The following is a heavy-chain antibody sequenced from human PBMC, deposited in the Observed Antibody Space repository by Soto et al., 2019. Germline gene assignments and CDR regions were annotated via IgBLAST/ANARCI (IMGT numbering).Heavy chain of an antibody. Sequence: QVQLVQSGAEVKKPGASVKVSCKASGYAFSGFYMHWVRQAPGQGLEWMGVINPSGDSTTYAQKFQGRLTMPKDTSTSTLYMELSSLRSEDTAVYYCARDWEFGFWGQGTLVTVSS. CDR2: INPSGDST. J-gene: IGHJ4*02. CDR3: ARDWEFGF. D-gene: IGHD3-10*01. CDR1: GYAFSGFY. V-gene: IGHV1-46*01.